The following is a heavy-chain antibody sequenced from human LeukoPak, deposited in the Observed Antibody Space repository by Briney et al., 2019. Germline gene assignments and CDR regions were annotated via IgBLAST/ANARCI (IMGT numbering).Heavy chain of an antibody. CDR3: AKDIGIVGATGAFDI. CDR1: GVTFDDYA. V-gene: IGHV3-9*01. J-gene: IGHJ3*02. D-gene: IGHD1-26*01. Sequence: GGSLRLSCAASGVTFDDYAMHWVRQAPGKGLEWVSGISWNSGSIGYADSVKGRFTISRDNAKNSLYLQMNSLRAEDTALYYCAKDIGIVGATGAFDIWGQGTMVTVSS. CDR2: ISWNSGSI.